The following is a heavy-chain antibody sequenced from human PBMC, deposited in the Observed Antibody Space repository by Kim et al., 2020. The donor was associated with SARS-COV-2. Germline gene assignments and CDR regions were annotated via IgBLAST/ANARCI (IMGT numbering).Heavy chain of an antibody. CDR3: ASTGFTAMGYDY. CDR1: GYTFTSYY. V-gene: IGHV1-46*01. D-gene: IGHD5-18*01. Sequence: ASVKVSCKASGYTFTSYYMHWVRQAPGQGLEWMGIINPSGGSTSYAQKFQGRVTMTRDTSTSTVYMELSSLRSEDTAVYYCASTGFTAMGYDYWGQGTLVTVSS. CDR2: INPSGGST. J-gene: IGHJ4*02.